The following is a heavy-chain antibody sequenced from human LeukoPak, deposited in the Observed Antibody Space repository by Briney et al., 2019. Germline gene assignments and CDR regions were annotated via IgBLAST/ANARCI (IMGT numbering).Heavy chain of an antibody. CDR3: ARGYCSSTSCYDAFDI. Sequence: ASVKVSCKASGYTFTNYGISWVRQAPGQGLEWMGWINPNSGGTNYAQKFQGRVTMTRDTSISTAYMELSRLRSDDTAVYYCARGYCSSTSCYDAFDIWGQGTMVTVSS. CDR2: INPNSGGT. V-gene: IGHV1-2*02. CDR1: GYTFTNYG. D-gene: IGHD2-2*01. J-gene: IGHJ3*02.